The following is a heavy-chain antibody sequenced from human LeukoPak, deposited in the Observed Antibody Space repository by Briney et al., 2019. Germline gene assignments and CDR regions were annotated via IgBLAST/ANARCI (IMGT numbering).Heavy chain of an antibody. CDR3: ATDPYSRGWSGGDYFDQ. Sequence: PGGSLRLSCAASGFTFDKYAMSWVRQAPGKGLEWVSSLGAGGGAPYYSDSVKGRFSISRDNSKRTLYLQMTGLTDEDTAIYYCATDPYSRGWSGGDYFDQWGRGTLVTVSS. V-gene: IGHV3-23*01. D-gene: IGHD6-19*01. J-gene: IGHJ4*02. CDR1: GFTFDKYA. CDR2: LGAGGGAP.